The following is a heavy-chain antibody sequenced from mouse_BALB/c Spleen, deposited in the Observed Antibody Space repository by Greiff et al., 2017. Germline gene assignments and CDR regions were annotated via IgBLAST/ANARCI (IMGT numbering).Heavy chain of an antibody. Sequence: EVQLQESGPELVKPGASVKMSCKASGYTFTSYVMHWVKQKPGQGLEWIGYINPYNDGTKYNEKFKGKATLTSDKSSSTAYMELSSLTSEDSAVYYCAGGGIYLLPHLDAYWGQGTLVTVSA. CDR1: GYTFTSYV. D-gene: IGHD1-1*01. CDR3: AGGGIYLLPHLDAY. J-gene: IGHJ3*01. V-gene: IGHV1-14*01. CDR2: INPYNDGT.